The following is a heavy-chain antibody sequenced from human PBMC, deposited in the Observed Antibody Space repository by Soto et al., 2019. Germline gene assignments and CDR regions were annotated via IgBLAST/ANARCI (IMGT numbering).Heavy chain of an antibody. J-gene: IGHJ2*01. V-gene: IGHV3-30*18. D-gene: IGHD3-10*01. Sequence: GGSLRLSCATSGFVSDDYDIHWVRQAPGKGLAWLASISYDGRNKYYADSVKGRFTISRDNSGNTLYLQMNSLRAEDTAIYFCAKNRGPGSYTNWSFDVWGRGTLVTVS. CDR1: GFVSDDYD. CDR2: ISYDGRNK. CDR3: AKNRGPGSYTNWSFDV.